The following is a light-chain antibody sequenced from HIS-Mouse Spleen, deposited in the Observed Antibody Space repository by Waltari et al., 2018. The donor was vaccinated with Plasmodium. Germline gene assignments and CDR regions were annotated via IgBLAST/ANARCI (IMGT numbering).Light chain of an antibody. CDR3: CSHAGSYTLV. CDR1: SSAVGGYNS. J-gene: IGLJ2*01. CDR2: DVS. V-gene: IGLV2-11*01. Sequence: QSALTQPRSVSGSPGQSVTISCTGTSSAVGGYNSVSWYQQHPGKAPKLMIYDVSKRPSGVPDRFSGSKSGNTASLTISGLQAEDEADYYCCSHAGSYTLVFGGGTKLTVL.